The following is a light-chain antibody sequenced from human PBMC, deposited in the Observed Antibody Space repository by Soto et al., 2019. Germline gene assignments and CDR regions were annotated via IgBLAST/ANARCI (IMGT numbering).Light chain of an antibody. CDR2: SAS. CDR3: QQYDNHPHI. J-gene: IGKJ4*01. CDR1: QDITNY. V-gene: IGKV1-33*01. Sequence: DIQMTQAPTALSASVGDRVTITFQANQDITNYLSWYQQKPGKATKLLIYSASNLETVVPSRFIGSGSGTDFAFNIISLQHEDIAKYYYQQYDNHPHIFGGGTKVEI.